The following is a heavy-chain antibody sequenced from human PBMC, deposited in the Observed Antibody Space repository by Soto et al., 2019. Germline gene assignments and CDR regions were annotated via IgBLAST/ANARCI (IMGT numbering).Heavy chain of an antibody. J-gene: IGHJ6*02. D-gene: IGHD1-26*01. CDR2: INPNSGGT. CDR1: GYTFTGYY. V-gene: IGHV1-2*02. CDR3: ASLVRQVGYYSGMDV. Sequence: GASVKVSCKASGYTFTGYYMHWVRQAPGQGLEWMGWINPNSGGTNYAQKFQGRVTMTRDTSISTAYMELSRLRSDDTAVYYCASLVRQVGYYSGMDVWAQGTTVTVS.